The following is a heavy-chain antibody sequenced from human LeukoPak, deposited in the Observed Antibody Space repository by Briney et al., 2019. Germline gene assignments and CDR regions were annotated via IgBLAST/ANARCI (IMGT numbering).Heavy chain of an antibody. J-gene: IGHJ6*02. Sequence: ASVKVSCKASGYTFTSYGISWVRQAPGQGLEWMGWISAYNGNTNYAQKLQGRVTMTTDTSTSTAYMELRSLRSDDTAVYYCARCLGVTPEDYYYYYYGMDVRGQGTTVTVSS. CDR1: GYTFTSYG. V-gene: IGHV1-18*01. CDR3: ARCLGVTPEDYYYYYYGMDV. D-gene: IGHD3-3*01. CDR2: ISAYNGNT.